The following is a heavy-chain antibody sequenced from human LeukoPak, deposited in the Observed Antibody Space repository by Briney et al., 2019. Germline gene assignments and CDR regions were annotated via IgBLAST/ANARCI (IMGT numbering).Heavy chain of an antibody. D-gene: IGHD5-24*01. Sequence: SETLSLTCTVSGGSVSSGSYYGSWIRQPPGKGLGWIGYIYYSGSTNYNPSLKSRVTISVDTSKNQFSLKLSSVTAADTAVYYCARFRRDGYNYDYYYGMDVWGQGTTVTVSS. CDR2: IYYSGST. J-gene: IGHJ6*02. CDR3: ARFRRDGYNYDYYYGMDV. CDR1: GGSVSSGSYY. V-gene: IGHV4-61*01.